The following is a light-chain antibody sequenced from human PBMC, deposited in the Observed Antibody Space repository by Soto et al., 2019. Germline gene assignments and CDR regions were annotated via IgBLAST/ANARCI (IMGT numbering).Light chain of an antibody. V-gene: IGKV1-39*01. J-gene: IGKJ2*01. Sequence: DVQMTQSPSSLSASVGDRVTITCRASQSIASYLNWYQQRPGKAPKVLIYAASNLESGVPSRFSGSGSETDFTLTISSLQPEDFATYYCQETYRSPVTFGQGTKVEIK. CDR1: QSIASY. CDR2: AAS. CDR3: QETYRSPVT.